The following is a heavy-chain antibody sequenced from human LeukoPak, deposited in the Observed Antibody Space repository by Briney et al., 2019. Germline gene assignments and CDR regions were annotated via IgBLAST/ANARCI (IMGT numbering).Heavy chain of an antibody. CDR3: ARDSVDGPFVISLDL. CDR2: ISRDGNS. V-gene: IGHV3-69-1*02. CDR1: GFTFSDYY. J-gene: IGHJ4*02. D-gene: IGHD3-10*01. Sequence: GGSLRLSCAASGFTFSDYYMNWVRQAPGKGLEWVSHISRDGNSESTVDAPRGRFATSRDNAKNAVFLLINSLRVEDTAVYYCARDSVDGPFVISLDLWGQGALVTVSS.